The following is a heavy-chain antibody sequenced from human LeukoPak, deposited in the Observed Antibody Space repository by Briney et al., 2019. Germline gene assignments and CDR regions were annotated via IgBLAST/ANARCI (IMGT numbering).Heavy chain of an antibody. CDR1: GFTFSSYS. Sequence: GGSLRLSCAASGFTFSSYSMNWVRQAPGKGLEWVSSISSSSSYIYYADSVKGRFTISRDNAKNSLYLQMNSLRAENTAVYYCARVGVRGVIYYYMDVWGKGTTVTVSS. V-gene: IGHV3-21*01. D-gene: IGHD3-10*01. J-gene: IGHJ6*03. CDR2: ISSSSSYI. CDR3: ARVGVRGVIYYYMDV.